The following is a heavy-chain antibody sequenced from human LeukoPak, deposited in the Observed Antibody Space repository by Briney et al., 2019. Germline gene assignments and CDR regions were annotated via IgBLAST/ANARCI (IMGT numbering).Heavy chain of an antibody. CDR3: AELGITMIGGV. Sequence: GGSLRLSCAASGFTISSNYMNWVRQAPGKGLEWVSYISSSGSTIYYADSVKGRFTISRDNAKNSLYLQMNSLRAEDTAVYYCAELGITMIGGVWGKGTTVTISS. CDR2: ISSSGSTI. CDR1: GFTISSNY. D-gene: IGHD3-10*02. J-gene: IGHJ6*04. V-gene: IGHV3-48*03.